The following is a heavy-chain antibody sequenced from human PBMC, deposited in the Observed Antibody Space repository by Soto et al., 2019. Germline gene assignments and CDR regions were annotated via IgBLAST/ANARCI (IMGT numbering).Heavy chain of an antibody. V-gene: IGHV3-48*01. D-gene: IGHD3-10*02. Sequence: EVQLVESGGGLIQPGGSLRLSCAASGFAFGTYNMNWVRQAPGKGLEWLSYIGGSGSPAYYADSVKGRFTVSRDNAKNSVYLQMDSLRVEDTAVYYCARSLLLLFGDWDFDLWGRGTVVTVSS. J-gene: IGHJ2*01. CDR2: IGGSGSPA. CDR1: GFAFGTYN. CDR3: ARSLLLLFGDWDFDL.